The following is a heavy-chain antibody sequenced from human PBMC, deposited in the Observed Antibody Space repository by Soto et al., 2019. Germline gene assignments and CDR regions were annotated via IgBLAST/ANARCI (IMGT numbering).Heavy chain of an antibody. V-gene: IGHV4-39*01. CDR3: ARVPLVRGVPA. J-gene: IGHJ5*02. CDR1: GGSISPSESY. CDR2: AYYVGAI. D-gene: IGHD3-10*01. Sequence: QLHLQESGPGRVKPSETLSLTCSVSGGSISPSESYWGWVRQAQEKGLEWIGSAYYVGAIYSNPSLRRRVAISVDTSKNQFSLKLTSVTAADTAVYYCARVPLVRGVPAWGQGTLVTVSS.